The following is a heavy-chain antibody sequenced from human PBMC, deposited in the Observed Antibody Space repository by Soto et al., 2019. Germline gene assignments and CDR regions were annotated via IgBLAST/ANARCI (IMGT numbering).Heavy chain of an antibody. CDR3: ARGDYSDSSGLYFDY. Sequence: QVQLQESGPGLVKPSETLSLICTVSGGSISSHYWSWIRQPPGKGLEWIGYVYYSGSTTYNPSLKSRVTISVDTSKNQFSLKLSSVTAADTAVYHCARGDYSDSSGLYFDYWGQGTLVPVSS. V-gene: IGHV4-59*11. CDR2: VYYSGST. D-gene: IGHD3-22*01. CDR1: GGSISSHY. J-gene: IGHJ4*02.